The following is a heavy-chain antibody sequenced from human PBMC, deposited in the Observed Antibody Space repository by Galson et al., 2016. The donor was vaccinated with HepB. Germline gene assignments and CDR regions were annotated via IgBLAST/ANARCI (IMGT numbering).Heavy chain of an antibody. CDR2: ISRSGDST. J-gene: IGHJ4*02. D-gene: IGHD6-19*01. CDR3: AKKSLVAGTATYVFDN. CDR1: GFTFSSCA. V-gene: IGHV3-23*01. Sequence: SLRLSCAASGFTFSSCAMSWVRQAPGKGLEWVSSISRSGDSTYYAESMRGRFTISRDNSKNTLYLQMNSLRADDTAVYYCAKKSLVAGTATYVFDNWGQGTLVTVSS.